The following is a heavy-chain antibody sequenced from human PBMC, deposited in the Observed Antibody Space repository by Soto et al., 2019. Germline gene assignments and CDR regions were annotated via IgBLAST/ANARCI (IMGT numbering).Heavy chain of an antibody. CDR2: ISPSGTTI. Sequence: EVQLVESGGGLVQPGGSLRLSCEASGFTFSRFEMNWVRQAPGKGLEWVSYISPSGTTIYYADSVKGRFTISRDNANNSLSLQMSSLTVDDSAVYFCARDPGYNNGWYERGLDSWGQGTPVTVSS. J-gene: IGHJ4*02. D-gene: IGHD6-19*01. CDR3: ARDPGYNNGWYERGLDS. V-gene: IGHV3-48*03. CDR1: GFTFSRFE.